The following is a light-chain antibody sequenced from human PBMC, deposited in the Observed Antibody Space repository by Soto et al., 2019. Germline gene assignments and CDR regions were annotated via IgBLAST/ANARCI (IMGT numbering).Light chain of an antibody. Sequence: QSVLTQPASVSVSPGQSITISCTGTSSDVGSYNLVSWYQQHPGKAPKLMIYEGSKRPSGVSNRFSGSKSGNTASLTISGLQAEDEADYCCCSYAGSSTSYVFGTGTKVTVL. CDR3: CSYAGSSTSYV. CDR1: SSDVGSYNL. J-gene: IGLJ1*01. CDR2: EGS. V-gene: IGLV2-23*01.